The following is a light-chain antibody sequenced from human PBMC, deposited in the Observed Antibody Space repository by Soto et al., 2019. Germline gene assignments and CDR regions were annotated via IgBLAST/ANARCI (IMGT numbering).Light chain of an antibody. CDR2: GAS. Sequence: IVLTQSPGTLSLSPGESATLSCRASQSISSSYLAWYQQKPGQAPRLLIYGASNRATAIPDRFSGSGSGTDFTLSISRLEPEDFAVYYCQQYASSPLLTFGGGTKVDI. CDR1: QSISSSY. CDR3: QQYASSPLLT. V-gene: IGKV3-20*01. J-gene: IGKJ4*01.